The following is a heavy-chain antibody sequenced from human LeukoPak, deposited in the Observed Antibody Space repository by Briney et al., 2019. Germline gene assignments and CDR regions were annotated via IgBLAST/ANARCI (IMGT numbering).Heavy chain of an antibody. CDR2: MSGTGGST. Sequence: PGGSLRLSCAASGFTFSNYAMSWVRQAPGKGLEWASAMSGTGGSTYYADSVKGRFTISRDDSKNTLYLQMNSLRAEDTAVYYCAKYCSSTTCYEGFIWGQGTLVTVSS. J-gene: IGHJ4*02. D-gene: IGHD2-2*01. CDR3: AKYCSSTTCYEGFI. CDR1: GFTFSNYA. V-gene: IGHV3-23*01.